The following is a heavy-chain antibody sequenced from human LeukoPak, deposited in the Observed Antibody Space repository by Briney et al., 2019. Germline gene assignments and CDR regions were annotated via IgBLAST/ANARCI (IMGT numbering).Heavy chain of an antibody. Sequence: SETLSLTCTVSGGSISSSRYYLNWIRQPAGKGLEWIGRMYSTGSTNYNPSLKSRVTISVDTSKNQFSLKLSSVTAADTAVYYCARRPWSAGSYYDSSWGQGTMVTVSS. CDR1: GGSISSSRYY. CDR2: MYSTGST. CDR3: ARRPWSAGSYYDSS. J-gene: IGHJ3*01. V-gene: IGHV4-61*02. D-gene: IGHD3-22*01.